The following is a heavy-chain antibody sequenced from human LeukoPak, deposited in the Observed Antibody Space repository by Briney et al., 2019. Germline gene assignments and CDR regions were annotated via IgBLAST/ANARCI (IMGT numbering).Heavy chain of an antibody. CDR2: IYTSGST. V-gene: IGHV4-61*02. Sequence: SETLSLTCTVSGGSISSGSYYWSWIRQPAGKGLEWIGRIYTSGSTNYNPSLKSRVTISVDTSKNQFSLNLSSVTAADTALYFCVRDSTEYQLLLWGQGTLVTVSS. J-gene: IGHJ4*02. CDR3: VRDSTEYQLLL. CDR1: GGSISSGSYY. D-gene: IGHD2-2*01.